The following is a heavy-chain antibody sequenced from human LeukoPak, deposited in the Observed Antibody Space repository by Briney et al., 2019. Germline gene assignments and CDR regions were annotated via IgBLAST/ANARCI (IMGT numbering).Heavy chain of an antibody. V-gene: IGHV1-3*01. Sequence: GASEKVSCKASGYTFTSYAMHWVRQAPGQRLEWMGWINAGNGNTKYSQKFQGRVTITRDTSASTAYMELSSLRSEDTAVYYCATLRYDFWSGYRFDPWGQGTLVTVSS. D-gene: IGHD3-3*01. J-gene: IGHJ5*02. CDR1: GYTFTSYA. CDR2: INAGNGNT. CDR3: ATLRYDFWSGYRFDP.